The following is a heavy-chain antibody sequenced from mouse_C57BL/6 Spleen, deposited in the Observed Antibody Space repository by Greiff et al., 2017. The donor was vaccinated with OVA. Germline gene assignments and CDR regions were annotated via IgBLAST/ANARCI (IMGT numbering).Heavy chain of an antibody. V-gene: IGHV1-22*01. CDR1: GYTFTDYN. CDR3: ARGDDGYLYAMDY. J-gene: IGHJ4*01. CDR2: INPNNGGT. Sequence: EVKLQESGPELVKPGASVKMSCKASGYTFTDYNMHWVKQSHGKSLEWIGYINPNNGGTSYNQKFKGKATLTVNKSSSTAYMELRSLTSEDSAVYYCARGDDGYLYAMDYWGQGTSVTVSS. D-gene: IGHD2-3*01.